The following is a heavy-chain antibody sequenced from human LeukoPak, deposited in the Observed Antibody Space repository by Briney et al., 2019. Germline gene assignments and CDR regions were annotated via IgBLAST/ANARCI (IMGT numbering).Heavy chain of an antibody. D-gene: IGHD3-9*01. CDR1: GFTFSSYW. CDR2: INSDGSST. V-gene: IGHV3-74*01. CDR3: ARGGPTIFPPTHYYYGMDV. Sequence: GGSLRLSCAASGFTFSSYWMLWVRQAPGKGLVWVSRINSDGSSTSYADSVKGRFTISRDNAKNTLYLQMNSLRAEDTAVYYCARGGPTIFPPTHYYYGMDVWGQGTTVTVSS. J-gene: IGHJ6*02.